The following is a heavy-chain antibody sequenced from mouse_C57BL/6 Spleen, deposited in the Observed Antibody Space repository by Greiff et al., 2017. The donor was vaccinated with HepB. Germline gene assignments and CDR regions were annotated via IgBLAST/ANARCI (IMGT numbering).Heavy chain of an antibody. CDR2: IDPENGDT. D-gene: IGHD1-1*01. J-gene: IGHJ1*03. V-gene: IGHV14-4*01. Sequence: EVQLQQSGAELVRPGASVKLSCTASGFNIKDDYMHWVKQRPEQGLEWIGWIDPENGDTEYASKFQGKATITADTSSNTAYLQLSSLTSEDTAVYYCTTGDYGSSTGYVDVWGTGTTVTVSS. CDR1: GFNIKDDY. CDR3: TTGDYGSSTGYVDV.